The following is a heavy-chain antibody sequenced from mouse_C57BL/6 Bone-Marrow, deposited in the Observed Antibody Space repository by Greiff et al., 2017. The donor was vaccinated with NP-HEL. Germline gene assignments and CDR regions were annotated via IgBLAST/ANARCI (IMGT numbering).Heavy chain of an antibody. CDR3: AGISCYYGNDDWVDY. D-gene: IGHD2-2*01. Sequence: QVQLQQSGAELVRPGTSVKLSCKASGYTFTSYWMHWVKQRPGQGLEWIGVIDPSDSYTNYNQKFKGKATLTVDTSSSTAYMQLSSLTSEDSAVYYCAGISCYYGNDDWVDYWGQGTSVTVSS. V-gene: IGHV1-59*01. CDR1: GYTFTSYW. J-gene: IGHJ4*01. CDR2: IDPSDSYT.